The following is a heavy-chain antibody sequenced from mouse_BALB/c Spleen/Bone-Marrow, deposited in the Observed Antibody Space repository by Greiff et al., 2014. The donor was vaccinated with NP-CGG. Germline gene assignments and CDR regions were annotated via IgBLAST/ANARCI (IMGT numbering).Heavy chain of an antibody. Sequence: EVQLHQSGAELVRSGASVKLSCTASGFNIKDYYMHWVKQRPEQGLEWIGWIDPENGDTEYAPKFQGKATMTADTSSSTAYLQLSSLTSEDTAVYYCNARGDYDFDYFDYWGQGTTLTVSS. J-gene: IGHJ2*01. CDR2: IDPENGDT. V-gene: IGHV14-4*02. CDR3: NARGDYDFDYFDY. D-gene: IGHD2-4*01. CDR1: GFNIKDYY.